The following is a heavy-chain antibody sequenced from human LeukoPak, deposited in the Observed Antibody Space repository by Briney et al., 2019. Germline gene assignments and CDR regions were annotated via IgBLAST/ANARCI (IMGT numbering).Heavy chain of an antibody. Sequence: PSETLSLTCSVSGGSISGTTHNWGWIRQPPGKGLQWIATIYYSDSTKKSPSLKSPVTISLDTPRNQFTLKLSSVTTADTAVYYCARQGSSSWYGWYFDLWGRGSLVTVSS. V-gene: IGHV4-39*01. CDR1: GGSISGTTHN. CDR3: ARQGSSSWYGWYFDL. CDR2: IYYSDST. D-gene: IGHD6-13*01. J-gene: IGHJ2*01.